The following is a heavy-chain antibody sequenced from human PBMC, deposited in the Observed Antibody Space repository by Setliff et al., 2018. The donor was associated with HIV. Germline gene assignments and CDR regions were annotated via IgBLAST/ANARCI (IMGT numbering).Heavy chain of an antibody. CDR2: IYTSGGT. CDR1: GGSISSYY. J-gene: IGHJ3*02. CDR3: ARLWGSAQAFDI. V-gene: IGHV4-4*07. Sequence: SETLSLTCTVSGGSISSYYWSWIRQPAGKGLEWIGRIYTSGGTKYNPSLKSRVTMSIDTSKNQFSLKLSSLTAADTAVYYCARLWGSAQAFDIWSQGTMVTV. D-gene: IGHD7-27*01.